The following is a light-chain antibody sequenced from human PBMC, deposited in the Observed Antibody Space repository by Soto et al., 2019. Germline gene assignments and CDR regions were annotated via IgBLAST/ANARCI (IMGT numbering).Light chain of an antibody. Sequence: DIQMTQSPSTLSAFVGDRVTITCRASQGINKWLAWYQQKPGKAPRILIYDASSLESGVPSRFSGSGSGTEFTLTISRVQPEDFATYYCQQYETYLKTFGQGTKVDIK. CDR1: QGINKW. V-gene: IGKV1-5*01. J-gene: IGKJ1*01. CDR2: DAS. CDR3: QQYETYLKT.